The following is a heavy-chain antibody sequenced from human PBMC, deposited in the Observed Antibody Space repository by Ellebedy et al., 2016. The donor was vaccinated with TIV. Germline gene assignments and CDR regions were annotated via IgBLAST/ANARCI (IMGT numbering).Heavy chain of an antibody. D-gene: IGHD6-13*01. V-gene: IGHV3-23*01. J-gene: IGHJ4*02. CDR1: AFTFSSYA. Sequence: GESLKISXAASAFTFSSYAMSWVRQAPGKGLECVSGLSGSGRSTYYADSVKGRFTISRDNSKNTLYLQMNSLKAEDTAIYYCAKSLIAAPDALTPRFDYWGQGTLVTVSS. CDR2: LSGSGRST. CDR3: AKSLIAAPDALTPRFDY.